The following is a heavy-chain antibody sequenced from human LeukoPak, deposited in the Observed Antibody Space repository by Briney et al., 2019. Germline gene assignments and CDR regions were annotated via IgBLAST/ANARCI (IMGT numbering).Heavy chain of an antibody. CDR1: GYTFTSYD. J-gene: IGHJ6*02. D-gene: IGHD6-13*01. Sequence: ASVKVSCKASGYTFTSYDINWVRQATGQGLEWMGWMNPNSGNTGYAQKFQGRVTMTRNTSISTAYMELSSLRSEDTAVYYCARDVAVAAAGYYYYYGMDVWGQGTTVTVSS. V-gene: IGHV1-8*01. CDR2: MNPNSGNT. CDR3: ARDVAVAAAGYYYYYGMDV.